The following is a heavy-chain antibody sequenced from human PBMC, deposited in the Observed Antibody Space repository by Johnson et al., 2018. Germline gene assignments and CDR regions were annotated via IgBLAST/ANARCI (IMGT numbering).Heavy chain of an antibody. Sequence: QVQLVQSGAEVKKPGSSVKVSCKASGGTFISYAISWVRQAPGHGLEWMGGIIPICGTANYAQKFQGRVTITADESTGTADMELSRLRSEDTAVYYCSGTFYYDSSGYQACFQHWGQGTLVTVSS. CDR3: SGTFYYDSSGYQACFQH. D-gene: IGHD3-22*01. CDR1: GGTFISYA. J-gene: IGHJ1*01. CDR2: IIPICGTA. V-gene: IGHV1-69*12.